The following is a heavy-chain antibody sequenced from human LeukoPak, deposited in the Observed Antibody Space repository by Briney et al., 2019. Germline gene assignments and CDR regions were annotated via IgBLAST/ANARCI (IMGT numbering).Heavy chain of an antibody. Sequence: GGSLRLSCAASGFTFSSYSMNWVRQAPGKGLEWVSSISSSSSYIHYADSVKGQFTISRDNAKNSLYLQMNSLRAEDTAVYYCARGSAMVNDYWGQGTLVTVSS. D-gene: IGHD4/OR15-4a*01. J-gene: IGHJ4*02. CDR3: ARGSAMVNDY. CDR2: ISSSSSYI. V-gene: IGHV3-21*01. CDR1: GFTFSSYS.